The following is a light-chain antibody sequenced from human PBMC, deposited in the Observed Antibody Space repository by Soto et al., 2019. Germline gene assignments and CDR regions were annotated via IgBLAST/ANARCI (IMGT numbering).Light chain of an antibody. CDR1: QGISSW. CDR3: PQANSFPFT. J-gene: IGKJ3*01. V-gene: IGKV1-12*01. Sequence: DIQMTQSPSSVSASVGDRVTITCRASQGISSWLAWYQQKPGKAPKLLIYAASKLQSGVPSRFRCSGSWTDFPLTITSLQPEDFATYYCPQANSFPFTFGPGTKVYIK. CDR2: AAS.